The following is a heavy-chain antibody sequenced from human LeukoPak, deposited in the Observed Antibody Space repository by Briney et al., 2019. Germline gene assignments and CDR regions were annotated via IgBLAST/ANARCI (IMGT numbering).Heavy chain of an antibody. V-gene: IGHV3-74*01. CDR3: ARLLVYNSGGEAFDH. Sequence: GGSLRLSCAASGFTFSNYWMHWVRQAPGKGLVWVSRINGDGSSTSYADSVKGRFTISRDNAKNSLYLQMNSLRAEDTAVYYCARLLVYNSGGEAFDHWGQGTLVTVSS. D-gene: IGHD1-20*01. CDR2: INGDGSST. J-gene: IGHJ4*02. CDR1: GFTFSNYW.